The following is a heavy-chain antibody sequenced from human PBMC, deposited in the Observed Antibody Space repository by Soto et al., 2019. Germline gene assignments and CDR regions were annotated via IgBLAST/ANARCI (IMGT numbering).Heavy chain of an antibody. Sequence: VRTGGSLRLSCAASGITFIYAWMDWVRQAPGMRLEWVGRIKSQASGGTIDYAAPVEGRFTISRDDSKNTVYLQKDSLKTEDTAVYYCTHLLSLAHPYSYLWGQGTQVTVS. CDR1: GITFIYAW. CDR2: IKSQASGGTI. J-gene: IGHJ4*02. V-gene: IGHV3-15*07. CDR3: THLLSLAHPYSYL. D-gene: IGHD2-21*01.